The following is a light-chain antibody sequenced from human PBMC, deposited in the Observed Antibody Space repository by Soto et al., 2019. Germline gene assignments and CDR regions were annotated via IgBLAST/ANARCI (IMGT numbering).Light chain of an antibody. CDR3: QHYGSSPWT. J-gene: IGKJ1*01. CDR2: SAS. Sequence: EIVLTQSPGTLSLSPGERATLSCRASQSVSSTYLAWYQQKPGQAPRLLIYSASSRATGIPDRFSGSGSGTDFTLTNSRLEPEDFAVDYCQHYGSSPWTFGQGTNVEIK. V-gene: IGKV3-20*01. CDR1: QSVSSTY.